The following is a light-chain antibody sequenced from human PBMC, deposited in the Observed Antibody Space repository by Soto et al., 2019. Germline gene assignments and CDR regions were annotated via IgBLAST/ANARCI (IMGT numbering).Light chain of an antibody. J-gene: IGKJ1*01. CDR1: QSVSRK. V-gene: IGKV3-20*01. Sequence: EIVLTQSPATLSLSPGERATLSCMASQSVSRKLAWYQQTRGQAPRLLIYGASTRATGVPARFSGSGSGTDFTLTIRRLEPDDFAVYYCQQYGSSPRTFGQGTKVDIK. CDR2: GAS. CDR3: QQYGSSPRT.